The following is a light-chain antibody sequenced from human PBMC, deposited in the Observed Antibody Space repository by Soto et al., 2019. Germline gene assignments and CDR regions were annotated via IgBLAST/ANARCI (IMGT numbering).Light chain of an antibody. CDR2: DVS. CDR3: CSYAGSPYVV. J-gene: IGLJ2*01. V-gene: IGLV2-11*01. Sequence: QSALTQPRSVSGSPGQSVTISCTGTSSDVGGYNYVSWYQQHPGKAPKLMIYDVSKRPSGVPDRFSGSKSGNMASLTISGLQAEDEADYYCCSYAGSPYVVFGGGTKVTVL. CDR1: SSDVGGYNY.